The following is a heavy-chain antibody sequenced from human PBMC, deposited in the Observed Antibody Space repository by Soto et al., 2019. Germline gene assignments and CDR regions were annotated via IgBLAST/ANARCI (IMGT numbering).Heavy chain of an antibody. CDR2: IYYSGST. V-gene: IGHV4-59*01. J-gene: IGHJ6*02. CDR3: ARDAVAGTHYYYGMDV. CDR1: GGSISSYY. Sequence: PSETLCLTCTVSGGSISSYYWSWIRQPPGKGLEWIGYIYYSGSTNYNPSLKSRVTISVDTSKNQFSLKLSSVTAADTAVYYCARDAVAGTHYYYGMDVWGQGTTVTVSS. D-gene: IGHD6-19*01.